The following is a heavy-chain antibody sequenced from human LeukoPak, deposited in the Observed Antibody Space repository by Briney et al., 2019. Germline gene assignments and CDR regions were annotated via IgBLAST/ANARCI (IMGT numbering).Heavy chain of an antibody. Sequence: GGSLRLSCAASGFTFSSYSMNWVRQAPGKGLEWVSYISSSSSTIYYADSVKGRFTISRDNAKNSLYLQMNSLRAEDTAVYYCARDPSSSGWYGYYFDYWGQGTLVSVPS. D-gene: IGHD6-19*01. CDR3: ARDPSSSGWYGYYFDY. CDR2: ISSSSSTI. CDR1: GFTFSSYS. J-gene: IGHJ4*02. V-gene: IGHV3-48*04.